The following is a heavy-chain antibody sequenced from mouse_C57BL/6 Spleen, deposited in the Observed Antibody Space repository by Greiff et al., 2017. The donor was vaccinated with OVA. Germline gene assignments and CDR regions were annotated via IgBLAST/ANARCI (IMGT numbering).Heavy chain of an antibody. D-gene: IGHD2-2*01. CDR1: GYTFTSYW. V-gene: IGHV1-52*01. CDR2: IDPSDSET. J-gene: IGHJ2*01. CDR3: ARGDGYEPYCFDY. Sequence: VQLQQPGAELVRPGSSVKLSCKASGYTFTSYWMHWVKQRPIQGLEWIGNIDPSDSETHYNQKFKDKATLTVDKSSSTAYMQLSSLTSEDSAVYYCARGDGYEPYCFDYWGQGTTLTVSS.